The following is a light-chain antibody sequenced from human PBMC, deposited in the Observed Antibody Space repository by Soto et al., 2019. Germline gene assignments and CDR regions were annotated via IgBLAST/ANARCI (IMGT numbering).Light chain of an antibody. CDR3: ASWDDRLTGLV. CDR2: SNN. J-gene: IGLJ1*01. CDR1: RSNIGSNT. V-gene: IGLV1-44*01. Sequence: QSVLTQPPSASGTPGQRVTISCSGGRSNIGSNTVNWYQQVPGTAPKFLIYSNNQRPSGVPDRFSGSKSGTSASLAISGLQAEDEADYYCASWDDRLTGLVFGGGTKVTV.